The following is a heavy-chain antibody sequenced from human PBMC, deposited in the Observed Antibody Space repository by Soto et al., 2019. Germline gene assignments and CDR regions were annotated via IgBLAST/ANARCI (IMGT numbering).Heavy chain of an antibody. J-gene: IGHJ6*01. CDR1: GGNFSSYA. D-gene: IGHD3-16*02. CDR2: IIPIFGTA. Sequence: QVQLVQSGAEVKKPGSSVKVSCKASGGNFSSYAISWVRQAPGQGLEWMGGIIPIFGTANYAQKLQGRVKITADESTNTAYMELSSLRSEDTAVYYCARGGEMITCGGVIVGARYYYYGMDVWGPGTTVTVSS. V-gene: IGHV1-69*01. CDR3: ARGGEMITCGGVIVGARYYYYGMDV.